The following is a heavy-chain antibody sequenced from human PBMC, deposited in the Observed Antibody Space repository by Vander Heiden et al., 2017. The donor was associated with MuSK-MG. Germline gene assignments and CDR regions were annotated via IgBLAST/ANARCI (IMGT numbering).Heavy chain of an antibody. Sequence: EVQLVESGGGLVQPGGSLRLSCAASGFTVSSNYMSWVRQAPGKGLEWVSVIYSGGSTYYADSVKGRFTISRDNSKNTLYLQMNSLRAEDTAVYYCARDPDRPDYYYYGMDVWGQGTTVTVSS. V-gene: IGHV3-66*01. D-gene: IGHD3-22*01. J-gene: IGHJ6*02. CDR3: ARDPDRPDYYYYGMDV. CDR1: GFTVSSNY. CDR2: IYSGGST.